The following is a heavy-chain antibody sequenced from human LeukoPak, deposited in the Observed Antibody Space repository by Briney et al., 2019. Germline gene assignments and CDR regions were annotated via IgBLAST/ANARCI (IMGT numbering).Heavy chain of an antibody. CDR1: GFTFRSYA. D-gene: IGHD3-10*02. J-gene: IGHJ6*04. CDR3: AELGITMIGGV. Sequence: GGSLRLSCAASGFTFRSYAMHWARQAPGKGLEWVAVISYDGSNKKYADSVKGRFTISRDNSKNTLYLQMNSLRAEDTAVYYCAELGITMIGGVWGKGTTVTISS. CDR2: ISYDGSNK. V-gene: IGHV3-30*04.